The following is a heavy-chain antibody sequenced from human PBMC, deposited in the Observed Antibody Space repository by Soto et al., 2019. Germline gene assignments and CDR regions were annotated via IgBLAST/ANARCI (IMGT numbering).Heavy chain of an antibody. CDR3: AREHSGSPDAFDI. D-gene: IGHD1-26*01. V-gene: IGHV4-31*03. CDR2: IYYSGST. J-gene: IGHJ3*02. CDR1: GGSISSGGYY. Sequence: SETLSLTCTVSGGSISSGGYYWSWIRQHPGKGLEWIGYIYYSGSTYYNPSLKSRVTISVDTSKNQFSLKLSSVTAADTAVYYCAREHSGSPDAFDIWGQGTMVTVSS.